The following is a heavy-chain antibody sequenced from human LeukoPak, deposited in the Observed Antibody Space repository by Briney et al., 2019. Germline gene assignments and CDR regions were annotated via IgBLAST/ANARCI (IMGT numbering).Heavy chain of an antibody. V-gene: IGHV4-30-2*01. J-gene: IGHJ3*02. Sequence: KPSETLSLTCTVSGGSVSSGSYSWSWIRQPPGKGLEWIGYIYHSGSTYYNPSLKSRVTISVDRSKNQFSLKLSSVTAADTAVYYCARCLDNWNYHDAFDIWGQGTMVTVSS. CDR2: IYHSGST. CDR3: ARCLDNWNYHDAFDI. CDR1: GGSVSSGSYS. D-gene: IGHD1-7*01.